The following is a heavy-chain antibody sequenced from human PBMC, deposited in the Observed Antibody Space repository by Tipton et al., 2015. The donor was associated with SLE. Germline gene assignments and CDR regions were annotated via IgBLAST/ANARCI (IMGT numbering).Heavy chain of an antibody. V-gene: IGHV4-34*08. D-gene: IGHD6-19*01. CDR3: EAVAGRNAFDI. CDR1: GFTFSDYY. J-gene: IGHJ3*02. Sequence: LRLSCAASGFTFSDYYMSWIRQPPGKGLEWIGEINHSGSTNYNPSLKSRVTISVDTSKNQFSLKLSSVTAADTAVYYCEAVAGRNAFDIWGQGTMVTVSS. CDR2: INHSGST.